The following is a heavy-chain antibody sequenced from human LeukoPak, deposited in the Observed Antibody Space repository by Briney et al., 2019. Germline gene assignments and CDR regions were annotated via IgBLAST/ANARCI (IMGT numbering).Heavy chain of an antibody. CDR3: AKDAVEGGGYSDIGSYYYFNY. Sequence: GGSLRLSCAASGFTFSSYAMSWVRQAPGNGLEWVSAISGSGGSTYYADSVKGRFTISRDNSKNTVYLQMNSLRAEDTAVYYCAKDAVEGGGYSDIGSYYYFNYWGQGTLVTVSS. CDR2: ISGSGGST. V-gene: IGHV3-23*01. J-gene: IGHJ4*02. D-gene: IGHD3-16*01. CDR1: GFTFSSYA.